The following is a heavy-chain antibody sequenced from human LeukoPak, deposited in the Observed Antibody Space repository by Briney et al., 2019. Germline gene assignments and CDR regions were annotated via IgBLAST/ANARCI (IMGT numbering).Heavy chain of an antibody. CDR1: GFTFSSYA. CDR3: ARVKLRFLEMDV. V-gene: IGHV3-23*01. CDR2: ISGSGGRT. J-gene: IGHJ6*04. D-gene: IGHD3-3*01. Sequence: GGSLRLSCAASGFTFSSYAMSWVRQAPGKGLEWVSAISGSGGRTYYADSVKGRFTISRDNSKNTLYLQMNSLRAEDTAVYYCARVKLRFLEMDVWGKGTTVTVSS.